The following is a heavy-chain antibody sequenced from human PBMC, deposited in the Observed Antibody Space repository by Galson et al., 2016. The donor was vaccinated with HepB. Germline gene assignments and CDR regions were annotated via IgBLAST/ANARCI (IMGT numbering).Heavy chain of an antibody. J-gene: IGHJ4*02. CDR1: GFSSNNHD. D-gene: IGHD6-13*01. Sequence: LRLSCAGVGFSSNNHDMHWVRQPPGKGPEWVAAISQDGSDTYYADSVRGRFTISRDRSTHTLYLQMHSLGAEDTAVYYCAKPAGSAGVYYFDSWGQGSLVSVSS. CDR3: AKPAGSAGVYYFDS. CDR2: ISQDGSDT. V-gene: IGHV3-30*18.